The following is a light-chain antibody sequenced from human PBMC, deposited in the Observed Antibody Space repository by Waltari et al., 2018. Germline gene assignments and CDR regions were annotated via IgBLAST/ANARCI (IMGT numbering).Light chain of an antibody. Sequence: SYEVTQPPSVSVSPGQTASVTCSGAELGSKYASWYQQRPGQSPVVVIYQNTKRPSGIPERFSGSNSGNTATLTISGTQAMDEADYYCQAWDSTIAVFGGGTKLTVL. J-gene: IGLJ2*01. CDR3: QAWDSTIAV. CDR1: ELGSKY. V-gene: IGLV3-1*01. CDR2: QNT.